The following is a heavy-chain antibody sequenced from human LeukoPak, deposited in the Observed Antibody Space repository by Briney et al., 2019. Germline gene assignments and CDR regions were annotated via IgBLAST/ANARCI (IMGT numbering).Heavy chain of an antibody. Sequence: PGGSLRLSCAASGSTFSSYSMNWVRQAPGKGLEWVSSISSSSSYIYYADSVKGRFTISRDNAKNSLYLQMNSLRAEDTAVYYCARASALKLWFGDFFDYWGQGTLVTVSS. V-gene: IGHV3-21*01. CDR3: ARASALKLWFGDFFDY. CDR1: GSTFSSYS. CDR2: ISSSSSYI. J-gene: IGHJ4*02. D-gene: IGHD3-10*01.